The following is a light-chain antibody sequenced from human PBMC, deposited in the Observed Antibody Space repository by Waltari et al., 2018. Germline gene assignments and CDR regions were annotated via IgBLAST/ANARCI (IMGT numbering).Light chain of an antibody. CDR1: QGISSY. CDR2: AAS. V-gene: IGKV1-9*01. Sequence: DIQLTQSPSFLSASVGDRVTITCRASQGISSYLAWYQQKPGEAPKLLISAASTLQSGVPSRFSGSGSGTEFTLTISSLQPEDFATYYCQQSYSTPYTFGQGTKLEIK. CDR3: QQSYSTPYT. J-gene: IGKJ2*01.